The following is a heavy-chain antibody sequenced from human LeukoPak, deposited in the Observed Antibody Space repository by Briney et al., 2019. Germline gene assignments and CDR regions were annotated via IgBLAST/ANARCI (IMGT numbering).Heavy chain of an antibody. CDR3: ARDVFEDAGTTSFDY. CDR1: GFTFSDYY. V-gene: IGHV3-11*01. CDR2: ISSSGSTI. J-gene: IGHJ4*02. D-gene: IGHD1-1*01. Sequence: PGGSLRLSCAASGFTFSDYYMSWIRQAPGKGLEWVSYISSSGSTIYYADSVKGRFTISRDNAKNSLYLQMNSLRVEDTAVYYCARDVFEDAGTTSFDYWGQGTLVTVSS.